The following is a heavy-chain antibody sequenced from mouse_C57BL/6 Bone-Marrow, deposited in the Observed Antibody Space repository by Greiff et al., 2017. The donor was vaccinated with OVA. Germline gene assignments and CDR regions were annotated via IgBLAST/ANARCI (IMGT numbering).Heavy chain of an antibody. CDR1: GFTIKNTY. D-gene: IGHD3-2*02. V-gene: IGHV14-3*01. Sequence: EVQLQQSVAELVRPGASVKLSCTASGFTIKNTYMHWVKQRPEQGLEWIGRIDPANGNTKYAPKFQGKATITADTSSNTAYLQLSSLTSEDTASYYCAPLRLRCAYWGQGTLVTVSA. CDR2: IDPANGNT. J-gene: IGHJ3*01. CDR3: APLRLRCAY.